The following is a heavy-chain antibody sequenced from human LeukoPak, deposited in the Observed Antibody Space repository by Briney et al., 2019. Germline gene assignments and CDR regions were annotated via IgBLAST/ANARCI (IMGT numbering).Heavy chain of an antibody. J-gene: IGHJ6*03. CDR1: GGSISSYY. Sequence: PSETLSLTCTVSGGSISSYYWSWIRQPPGKGLEWIGYIYYSGSTYYNPSLKSRVTISVDTSKNQFSLKLSSVTAADTAVYYCAREGSEGYMDVWGKGTTVTVSS. CDR2: IYYSGST. V-gene: IGHV4-59*01. CDR3: AREGSEGYMDV.